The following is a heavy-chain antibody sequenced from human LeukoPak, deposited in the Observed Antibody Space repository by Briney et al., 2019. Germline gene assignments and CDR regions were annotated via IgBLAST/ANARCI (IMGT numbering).Heavy chain of an antibody. J-gene: IGHJ4*02. Sequence: DSVKGRFTISRDNSKNTLYLQMNSLRAEDTAVYYCARDPGAYFDYWGQGTLVTVSS. CDR3: ARDPGAYFDY. D-gene: IGHD3-16*01. V-gene: IGHV3-30*01.